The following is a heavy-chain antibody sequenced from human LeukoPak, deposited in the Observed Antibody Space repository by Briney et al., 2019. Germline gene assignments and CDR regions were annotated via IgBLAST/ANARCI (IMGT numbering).Heavy chain of an antibody. CDR1: GFTFDDYA. V-gene: IGHV3-9*01. D-gene: IGHD2-2*01. CDR3: AKDVKGCSSTSCRYYFDY. Sequence: GGSLRLSCAASGFTFDDYAMHWVRQAPGKGLEWVSGISWNSGSIGYADSVKGRFTISRDNSKNTLYLQMNSLRAEDTAVYYCAKDVKGCSSTSCRYYFDYWGQGTLVTVSS. J-gene: IGHJ4*02. CDR2: ISWNSGSI.